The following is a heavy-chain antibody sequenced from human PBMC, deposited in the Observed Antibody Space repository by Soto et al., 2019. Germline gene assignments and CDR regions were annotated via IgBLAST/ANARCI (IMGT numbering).Heavy chain of an antibody. Sequence: PGGSLRLSCAASGFTFSGYAMSWVRQAPGKGLEWVSAISGSGGSTYYADSVKGRFTISRDNSKNTLYLQMNSLRAEDTAVYYCAKGSGSARKTSYFDYWGQGTLVTVSS. D-gene: IGHD3-10*01. CDR3: AKGSGSARKTSYFDY. V-gene: IGHV3-23*01. J-gene: IGHJ4*02. CDR2: ISGSGGST. CDR1: GFTFSGYA.